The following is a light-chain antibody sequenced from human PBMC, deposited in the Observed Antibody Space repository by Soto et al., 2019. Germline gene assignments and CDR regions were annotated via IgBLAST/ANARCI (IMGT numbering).Light chain of an antibody. CDR2: DVS. V-gene: IGLV2-14*03. J-gene: IGLJ2*01. CDR3: SSYTTSSTVV. Sequence: QSALTQPASVSGSPGQSITISCTGTSSDVGYYNYVSWYQQHPGKAPRLMIYDVSYRPSGVSNRFSGFKSGNTASLTISGLQADDEADYYCSSYTTSSTVVFGGGTKLTVL. CDR1: SSDVGYYNY.